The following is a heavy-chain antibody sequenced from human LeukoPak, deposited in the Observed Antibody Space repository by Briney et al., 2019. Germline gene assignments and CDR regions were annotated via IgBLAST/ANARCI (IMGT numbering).Heavy chain of an antibody. CDR2: ISSSSSYI. CDR1: GFTFSSYS. D-gene: IGHD3-3*01. V-gene: IGHV3-21*01. J-gene: IGHJ6*03. CDR3: ASGPVLRFLEWLFPGNMDV. Sequence: GGSLRLSCAASGFTFSSYSMNWVRQAPGKGLEWVSSISSSSSYIYYADSVKGRFTISRDNAKNSLYLQMNSLRAEDTAVYYCASGPVLRFLEWLFPGNMDVWGKGTTVTVSS.